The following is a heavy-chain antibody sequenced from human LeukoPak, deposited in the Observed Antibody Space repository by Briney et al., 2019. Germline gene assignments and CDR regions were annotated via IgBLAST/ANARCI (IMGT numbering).Heavy chain of an antibody. Sequence: KTSETLSLTCAVYGGSFSGYYWSWIRQPPGKGLEWIGEINHSGSTNYNPSLKSRVTISVDTSKNQFSLKLSSVTAADTAVYYRARGGSGYSYGYGYYFDYWGQGTLVTVSS. CDR2: INHSGST. CDR1: GGSFSGYY. D-gene: IGHD5-18*01. CDR3: ARGGSGYSYGYGYYFDY. J-gene: IGHJ4*02. V-gene: IGHV4-34*01.